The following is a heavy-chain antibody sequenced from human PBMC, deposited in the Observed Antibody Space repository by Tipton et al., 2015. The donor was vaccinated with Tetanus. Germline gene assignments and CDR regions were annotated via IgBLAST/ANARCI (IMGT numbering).Heavy chain of an antibody. Sequence: QVQLVQSGAEVKQSGASVKVSCKTSGYTFTSYDMNWVRQAPGQGLEWMGWVTPTNGRTGYAQKFQGRVAMTRDASINTAYMELSSLTSEDTAVYYCVRGEWELTFWGQGTLVTVSS. CDR2: VTPTNGRT. D-gene: IGHD1-26*01. V-gene: IGHV1-8*02. CDR1: GYTFTSYD. J-gene: IGHJ1*01. CDR3: VRGEWELTF.